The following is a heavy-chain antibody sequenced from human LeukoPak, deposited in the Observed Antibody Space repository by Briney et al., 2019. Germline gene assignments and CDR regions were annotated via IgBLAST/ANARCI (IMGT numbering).Heavy chain of an antibody. CDR2: INPNSGGA. Sequence: GASVKVSCKASGYTFTGYHMHWVRQAPGQGLEWMGCINPNSGGANYAQRFQGRVTMTRDTSTSTVYMELSRLGSDDTAVYYCASGWTNYFDYWGRGTLVTVSS. CDR3: ASGWTNYFDY. J-gene: IGHJ4*02. CDR1: GYTFTGYH. V-gene: IGHV1-2*02. D-gene: IGHD6-19*01.